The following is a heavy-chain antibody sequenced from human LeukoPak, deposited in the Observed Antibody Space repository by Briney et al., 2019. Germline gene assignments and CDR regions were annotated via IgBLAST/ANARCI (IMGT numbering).Heavy chain of an antibody. V-gene: IGHV3-48*03. CDR1: GFTFSSYE. D-gene: IGHD5-12*01. J-gene: IGHJ4*02. CDR3: AKGGFHDYFDY. CDR2: ISSSGSTI. Sequence: PGGSLRLSCAASGFTFSSYEMNWVRQAPGKGLEWVSYISSSGSTIYYADSVKGRFTISRDNSKNTLYLQMNSLRAEDTAVYYCAKGGFHDYFDYWGQGTLVTVSS.